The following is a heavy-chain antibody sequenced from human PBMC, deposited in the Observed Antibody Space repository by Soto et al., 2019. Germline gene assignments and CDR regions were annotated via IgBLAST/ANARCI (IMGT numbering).Heavy chain of an antibody. CDR1: GFTFTRYS. V-gene: IGHV3-21*06. Sequence: GGSLRLSCAASGFTFTRYSMNWVRQAPGKGLEWVSSINSTTNYIYYGDSMNGRFTIARDNAKNSLYLEMNRLRAEDTVVYYCARESEDLTSNFDYWGQGTLVTVSS. J-gene: IGHJ4*02. CDR3: ARESEDLTSNFDY. CDR2: INSTTNYI.